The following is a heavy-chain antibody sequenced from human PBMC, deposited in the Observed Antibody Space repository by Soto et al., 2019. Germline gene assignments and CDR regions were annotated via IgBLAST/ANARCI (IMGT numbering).Heavy chain of an antibody. Sequence: ASVKVSCKASGYTFTSYAMHWVRQAPGQRLEWMGWINAGNGNTKYSQKFQGRVTITRDTSASTAYMELSSLRSEDTAVYYCARSITIFDWFDPWGQGTLVTVS. CDR3: ARSITIFDWFDP. CDR2: INAGNGNT. V-gene: IGHV1-3*01. CDR1: GYTFTSYA. J-gene: IGHJ5*02. D-gene: IGHD3-3*01.